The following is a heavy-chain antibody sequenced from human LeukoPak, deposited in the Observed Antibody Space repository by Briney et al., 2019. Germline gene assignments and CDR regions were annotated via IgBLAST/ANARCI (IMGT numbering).Heavy chain of an antibody. Sequence: SETLSLTCTVSGYSISSGYYWGWIRQPPGKGLEWIGSIYHSGSTYYDPSLKSRVTISVDTSKNQFSLKLSSVTAADTAVYYCARGRSGIDAFDIWGQGTMVTVSS. J-gene: IGHJ3*02. CDR2: IYHSGST. D-gene: IGHD3-3*01. V-gene: IGHV4-38-2*02. CDR1: GYSISSGYY. CDR3: ARGRSGIDAFDI.